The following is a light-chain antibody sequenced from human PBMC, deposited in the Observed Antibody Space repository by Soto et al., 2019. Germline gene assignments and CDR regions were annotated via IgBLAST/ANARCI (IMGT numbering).Light chain of an antibody. J-gene: IGKJ5*01. CDR3: QQRSNWPIT. V-gene: IGKV3-11*01. Sequence: EIVLTQSPGTLSLSPGERATLSCRASQSISNNFAWFQQKPGQAPRLLIYDASNRATGIPARFSGSGSGTDFTLTISSLEPEDFAVYYCQQRSNWPITFGQGTRLEIK. CDR1: QSISNN. CDR2: DAS.